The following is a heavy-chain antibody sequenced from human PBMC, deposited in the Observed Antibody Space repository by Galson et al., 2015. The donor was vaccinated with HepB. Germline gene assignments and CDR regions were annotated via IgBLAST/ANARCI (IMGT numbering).Heavy chain of an antibody. CDR3: ARVHYSSGHPYFDY. J-gene: IGHJ4*02. CDR2: TYYRSKWYN. V-gene: IGHV6-1*01. Sequence: CAISGDSVSSNSAAWNWIRQSPSRGLEWLGRTYYRSKWYNDYAVSVKSRITINPDTSKNQFSLQLNSVTPEDTAVYYCARVHYSSGHPYFDYWGQGTLVTVSS. CDR1: GDSVSSNSAA. D-gene: IGHD6-19*01.